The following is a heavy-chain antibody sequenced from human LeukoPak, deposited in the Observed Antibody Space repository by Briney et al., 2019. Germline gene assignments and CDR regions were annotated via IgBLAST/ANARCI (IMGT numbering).Heavy chain of an antibody. V-gene: IGHV4-39*07. CDR1: GGSISSDISY. CDR2: INHSGGT. J-gene: IGHJ4*02. D-gene: IGHD5-24*01. Sequence: SSETLSLTCTVSGGSISSDISYWAWVRRPPGKGLEWIGEINHSGGTNYNPSLKNRVTISVDTSKNQFSLKLSSVTAADTAVYYCAREGRDGYNYDYWGQGTLVTVSS. CDR3: AREGRDGYNYDY.